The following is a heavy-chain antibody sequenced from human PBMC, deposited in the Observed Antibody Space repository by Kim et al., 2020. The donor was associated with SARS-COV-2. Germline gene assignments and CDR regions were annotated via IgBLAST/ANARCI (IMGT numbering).Heavy chain of an antibody. J-gene: IGHJ4*02. V-gene: IGHV1-2*06. CDR2: INPNSGGT. Sequence: ASVKVSCKASGYTFTGYYMHWVRQAPGQGLEWMGRINPNSGGTNYAQKFQGRVTMTRDTSISTAYMELSRLRSDDTAVYYCARDLSITIFGVVIEEYGYFDYWSKGTLVTVSS. CDR1: GYTFTGYY. CDR3: ARDLSITIFGVVIEEYGYFDY. D-gene: IGHD3-3*01.